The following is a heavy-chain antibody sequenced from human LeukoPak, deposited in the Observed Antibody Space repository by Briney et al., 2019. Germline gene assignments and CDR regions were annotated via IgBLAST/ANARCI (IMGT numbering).Heavy chain of an antibody. J-gene: IGHJ4*02. V-gene: IGHV4-59*01. D-gene: IGHD6-13*01. CDR1: GGSIGSYY. CDR3: AREVAAAAPFGY. Sequence: SETLSLTCTVSGGSIGSYYWSWIRQPPGKGLEWIGYIYYSGSASYNPSLKSRVTISVDTSKNQFSLKLNSVTAADTAVYYCAREVAAAAPFGYWGQGTLVTVSS. CDR2: IYYSGSA.